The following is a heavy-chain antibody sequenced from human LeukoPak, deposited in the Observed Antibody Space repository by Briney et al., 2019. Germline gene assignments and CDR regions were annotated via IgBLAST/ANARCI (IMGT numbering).Heavy chain of an antibody. J-gene: IGHJ4*02. D-gene: IGHD3-3*01. CDR2: ISSSGSTI. CDR3: ARGSGRITIFGVPY. Sequence: GGSLRLSCAASGFTFSSYEMNWVRQAPGKGLEWVSYISSSGSTIYYADSVKGRFTISRDNAKNSLYLQLNSLRAEDTAVYYCARGSGRITIFGVPYWGQGTLVTVSS. CDR1: GFTFSSYE. V-gene: IGHV3-48*03.